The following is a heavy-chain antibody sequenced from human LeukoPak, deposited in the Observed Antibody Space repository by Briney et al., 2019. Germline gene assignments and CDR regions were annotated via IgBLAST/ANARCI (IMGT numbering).Heavy chain of an antibody. V-gene: IGHV4-34*01. CDR3: ARGKGCSGGSCYTNKIWFDP. J-gene: IGHJ5*02. CDR2: NNHSGST. D-gene: IGHD2-15*01. Sequence: PSETLSLTCAVYGGSFSGYYWSWIRQPPGKGLEWIGENNHSGSTNYNPSLKSRVTISVDTSKNQFSLKLSSVTAADTAVYYCARGKGCSGGSCYTNKIWFDPWGQGTLVTVSP. CDR1: GGSFSGYY.